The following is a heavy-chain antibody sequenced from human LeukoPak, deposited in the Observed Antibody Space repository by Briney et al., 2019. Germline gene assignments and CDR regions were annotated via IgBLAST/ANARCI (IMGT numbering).Heavy chain of an antibody. CDR1: GGSISSSSYS. J-gene: IGHJ6*02. V-gene: IGHV4-39*01. Sequence: PSETLSLTCTVSGGSISSSSYSWGWIRQPPGKGLEWIGSIYYSGSTYYNPSLKSRVTISVDTSKNQFSLKLSSVTAADTAVYYCARHVTGTYYYYYYGMDVWGQGTTVTVSS. CDR2: IYYSGST. D-gene: IGHD7-27*01. CDR3: ARHVTGTYYYYYYGMDV.